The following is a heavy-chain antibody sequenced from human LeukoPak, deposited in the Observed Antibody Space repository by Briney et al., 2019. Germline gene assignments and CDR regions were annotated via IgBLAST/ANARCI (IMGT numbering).Heavy chain of an antibody. D-gene: IGHD2-15*01. J-gene: IGHJ5*02. CDR2: IFYTGDA. Sequence: SETLSLTCTVTGGSISGYHWNWIRLSPGKGLEWIANIFYTGDADYNPSLESRVTISVDTSKNEISLILTSVTAADTAIYYCARKTYCSGGRCYGENWFDPWGQGTLVTVSS. CDR1: GGSISGYH. CDR3: ARKTYCSGGRCYGENWFDP. V-gene: IGHV4-59*08.